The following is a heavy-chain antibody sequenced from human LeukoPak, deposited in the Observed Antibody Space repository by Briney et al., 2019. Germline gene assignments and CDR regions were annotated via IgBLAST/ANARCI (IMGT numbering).Heavy chain of an antibody. J-gene: IGHJ4*02. CDR3: ARGHSSLRLYYFDY. D-gene: IGHD6-6*01. CDR1: GYTFTGHF. V-gene: IGHV1-2*02. CDR2: INPNGGGT. Sequence: GASVKLFCKASGYTFTGHFIHGVRQAPGQGLQWVGWINPNGGGTNYAQKFQGRVTMTRDTSISTAYMDLSSLTPEDTAIYYCARGHSSLRLYYFDYWGQGNLVTVSS.